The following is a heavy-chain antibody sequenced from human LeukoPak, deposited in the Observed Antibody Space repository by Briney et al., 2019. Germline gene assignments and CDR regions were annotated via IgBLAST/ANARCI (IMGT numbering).Heavy chain of an antibody. V-gene: IGHV1-46*01. CDR2: INPSGGST. Sequence: GASVKVSCKASGYTFTSYYMHWVRQAPGQGLEWMGIINPSGGSTSYAQKFQGRVTMTRDTSISTAYMELSRLRSDDTAVYYCARDEYGYWGQGTLVTVSS. J-gene: IGHJ4*02. CDR1: GYTFTSYY. D-gene: IGHD4/OR15-4a*01. CDR3: ARDEYGY.